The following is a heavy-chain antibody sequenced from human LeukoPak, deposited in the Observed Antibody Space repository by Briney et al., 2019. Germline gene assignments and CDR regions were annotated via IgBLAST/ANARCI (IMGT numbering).Heavy chain of an antibody. CDR2: MDQDGSSI. D-gene: IGHD3-10*01. CDR1: GFRFSINW. V-gene: IGHV3-7*01. Sequence: PGGSLRLSCATSGFRFSINWMSWVRQAPGKGLEWVATMDQDGSSIHYLDSVKGRFTISRDNAKNSLFLQMNSLRVEDTGVYYCASILGSATRWNYWGQGVLVTVSS. J-gene: IGHJ4*02. CDR3: ASILGSATRWNY.